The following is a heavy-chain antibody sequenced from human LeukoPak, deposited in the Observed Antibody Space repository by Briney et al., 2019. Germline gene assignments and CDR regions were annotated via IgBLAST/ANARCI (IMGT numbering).Heavy chain of an antibody. V-gene: IGHV4-4*07. CDR1: GGSISSYY. CDR2: IYTSGST. CDR3: ARVSTWDYYDSTNAFDN. Sequence: SETLSLTCSVSGGSISSYYWSWIRQPAGKGLEWIGRIYTSGSTNYNPSLKSRVTISVDTSKNQFSLKLSSVTAADTAVYYCARVSTWDYYDSTNAFDNWGQGTMVTVSS. D-gene: IGHD3-22*01. J-gene: IGHJ3*02.